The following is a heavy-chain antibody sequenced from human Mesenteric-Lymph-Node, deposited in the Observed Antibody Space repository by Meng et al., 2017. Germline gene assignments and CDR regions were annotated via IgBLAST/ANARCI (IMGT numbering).Heavy chain of an antibody. J-gene: IGHJ2*01. CDR2: ISSSGSTI. CDR1: GFTFSRYE. D-gene: IGHD2-8*01. V-gene: IGHV3-48*03. Sequence: GESLKISCAASGFTFSRYEMNWVRQAPGKGLEWVSYISSSGSTIYYADSVKGRFTISRDNAKNSLYLQMNSLRAEDTAVYYCARDDIVLMVYAPFDLWGRGTLVTVSS. CDR3: ARDDIVLMVYAPFDL.